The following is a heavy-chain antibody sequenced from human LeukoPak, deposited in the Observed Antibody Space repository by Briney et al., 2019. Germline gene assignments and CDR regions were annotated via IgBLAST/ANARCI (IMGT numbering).Heavy chain of an antibody. V-gene: IGHV1-8*03. CDR2: MNPNSGNT. CDR1: GYTFTSYD. Sequence: ASVKVSCKASGYTFTSYDINWVRQATGQGLEWMGWMNPNSGNTGYAQKFQGRVTITRNTSISTAYMELSSLRSEDTAVYYCARGATAAAKYFQHWGQGTLVTVSS. D-gene: IGHD6-13*01. J-gene: IGHJ1*01. CDR3: ARGATAAAKYFQH.